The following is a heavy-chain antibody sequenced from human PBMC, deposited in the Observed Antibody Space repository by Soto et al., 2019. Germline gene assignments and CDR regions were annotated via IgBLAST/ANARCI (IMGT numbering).Heavy chain of an antibody. D-gene: IGHD4-4*01. J-gene: IGHJ4*02. CDR3: TTDLPTLIPQVDY. V-gene: IGHV4-31*01. CDR1: GGSISSGGYY. Sequence: SETLSLTCTVSGGSISSGGYYWSWIRQHPGKSPEWIGYIYYSGSTYYNPSLKSLLTISMDTSKNQFSLKLTSVTAEDTAVYYCTTDLPTLIPQVDYWGQGTLVTVSS. CDR2: IYYSGST.